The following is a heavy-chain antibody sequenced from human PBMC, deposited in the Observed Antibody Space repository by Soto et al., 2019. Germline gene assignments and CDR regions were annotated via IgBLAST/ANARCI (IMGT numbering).Heavy chain of an antibody. CDR2: ISPDNGNT. Sequence: QVQLVQSGGEVKKPGASVKVSCKASGYTFTIYGINWVRQAPGQGLEWMGWISPDNGNTNYAQKRQGRVTMTTDTSTSTAYMELRSLRSDDTAVYYCARALGYSGSAGMDVWGQGTTVTVSS. V-gene: IGHV1-18*01. J-gene: IGHJ6*02. D-gene: IGHD5-12*01. CDR1: GYTFTIYG. CDR3: ARALGYSGSAGMDV.